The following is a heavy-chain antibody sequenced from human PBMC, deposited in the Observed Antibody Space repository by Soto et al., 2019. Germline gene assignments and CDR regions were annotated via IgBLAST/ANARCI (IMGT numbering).Heavy chain of an antibody. CDR3: AKEGPKGLLWFGESMNYGMDV. J-gene: IGHJ6*02. Sequence: GGSLRLSCAASGFTFSSYAMSWVRQAPGKGLEWVSAISGSGGSTYYADSVKGRFTISRDNSKNTLYLQMNSLRAEDTAVYYCAKEGPKGLLWFGESMNYGMDVWGQGTTVTVSS. CDR2: ISGSGGST. CDR1: GFTFSSYA. D-gene: IGHD3-10*01. V-gene: IGHV3-23*01.